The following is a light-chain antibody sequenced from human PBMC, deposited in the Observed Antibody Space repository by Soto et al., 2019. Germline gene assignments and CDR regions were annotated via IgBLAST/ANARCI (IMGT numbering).Light chain of an antibody. CDR3: QQRSNWPGA. Sequence: EIVLTQSPATLSLSPGEIATLSCRASQSVSSYLAWYQQKPGQAPRLLIYDASNRATGIPARFSGSGSGTDFTLTISSLEAEDFAVYYCQQRSNWPGAFGGGTKVEIK. CDR1: QSVSSY. CDR2: DAS. J-gene: IGKJ4*01. V-gene: IGKV3-11*01.